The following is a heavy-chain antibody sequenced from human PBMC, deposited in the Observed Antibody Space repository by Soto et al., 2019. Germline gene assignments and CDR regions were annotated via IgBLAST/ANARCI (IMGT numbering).Heavy chain of an antibody. V-gene: IGHV3-30*18. J-gene: IGHJ4*02. CDR1: GFTFNSYG. CDR3: AKAVTLSTNGLIDY. Sequence: GGSLRLSCAASGFTFNSYGMHWVRQAPGKGLEWVAVISYDGSNKYYADSVKGRFTISRDNSKNTLYLQMNSLRAEDTAVYYCAKAVTLSTNGLIDYWGQGTLVTVSS. CDR2: ISYDGSNK. D-gene: IGHD2-2*01.